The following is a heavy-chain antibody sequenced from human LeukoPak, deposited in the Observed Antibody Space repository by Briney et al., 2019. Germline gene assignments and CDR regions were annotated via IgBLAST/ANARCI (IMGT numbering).Heavy chain of an antibody. D-gene: IGHD6-6*01. CDR2: ISSSSSYL. Sequence: GGSLRLSCAASGFTFSSYRMDWVRQAPGKGLEWVSSISSSSSYLYYADSVKGRFTMSRDNAKNSLYLQMNSLRAEDTAVYYCATRPDVGMDVWGQGTTVTVSS. V-gene: IGHV3-21*01. CDR3: ATRPDVGMDV. J-gene: IGHJ6*02. CDR1: GFTFSSYR.